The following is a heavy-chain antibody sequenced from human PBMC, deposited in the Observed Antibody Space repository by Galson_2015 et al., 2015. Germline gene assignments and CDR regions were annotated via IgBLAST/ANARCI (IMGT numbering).Heavy chain of an antibody. D-gene: IGHD3-10*01. CDR3: AKVFGPYGSGGHYFDY. CDR2: ISYDGSNK. V-gene: IGHV3-30*18. CDR1: GFTFSSYG. J-gene: IGHJ4*02. Sequence: SLRLSCAASGFTFSSYGMHWVRQAPGKGLEWVAVISYDGSNKYYADSVKGRFTISRDNSKNTLYLQMNSLRAEDTAVYYCAKVFGPYGSGGHYFDYWGQGTLVTVSS.